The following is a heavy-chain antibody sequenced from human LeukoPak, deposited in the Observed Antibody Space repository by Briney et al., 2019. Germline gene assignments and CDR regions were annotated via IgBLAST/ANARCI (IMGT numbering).Heavy chain of an antibody. CDR2: ITGSGGST. Sequence: GGSLRLSCVASGFTFSSFVMSWVRQAPGKGLEWVSAITGSGGSTYYADSVKGRFTISRDNSKNTLYLEMNTVRAEDTAVYYCAKERPIYTGYDFDAFDMWGQGIMVSVSS. CDR1: GFTFSSFV. V-gene: IGHV3-23*01. D-gene: IGHD5-12*01. J-gene: IGHJ3*02. CDR3: AKERPIYTGYDFDAFDM.